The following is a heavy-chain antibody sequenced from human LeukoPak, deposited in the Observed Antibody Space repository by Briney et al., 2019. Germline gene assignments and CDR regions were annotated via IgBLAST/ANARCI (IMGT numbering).Heavy chain of an antibody. CDR2: IYYTGST. J-gene: IGHJ4*02. D-gene: IGHD3-22*01. Sequence: SETLSLTCTVSGGSISSYYWSWIRQPPGKGLEWIGYIYYTGSTNYNPSLKSRVTISVDTSKNQFSLKLSSVTAADTAVYYCARERENYYDSSGFDCWGQGTLVTVSS. V-gene: IGHV4-59*01. CDR1: GGSISSYY. CDR3: ARERENYYDSSGFDC.